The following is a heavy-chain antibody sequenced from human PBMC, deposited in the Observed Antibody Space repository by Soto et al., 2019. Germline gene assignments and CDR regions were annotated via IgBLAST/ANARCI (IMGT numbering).Heavy chain of an antibody. CDR3: ARLDSRYGMDV. CDR2: IYYSGST. Sequence: SETLSLTCAVSSGSISSSNWWSWVRQPPGKGLEWIGDIYYSGSTNYNPSLKSRVTISVDKSKNQFSLKLSSVTAADTAVYYCARLDSRYGMDVWGQGTTVTVSS. J-gene: IGHJ6*02. D-gene: IGHD1-1*01. CDR1: SGSISSSNW. V-gene: IGHV4-4*02.